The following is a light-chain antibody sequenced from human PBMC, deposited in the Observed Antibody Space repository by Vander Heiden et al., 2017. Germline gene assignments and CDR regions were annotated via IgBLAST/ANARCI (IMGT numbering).Light chain of an antibody. Sequence: EGVWTQPLATLSFSPWESATLSCRASQSVSSFLACYQQPPHHAPSLLYYDSSNSATGIPAMFSGSASRTYFTLTIRSLAPEDFAVYYCQPRRTRPTFGGGTKVEIK. V-gene: IGKV3-11*01. CDR3: QPRRTRPT. CDR1: QSVSSF. CDR2: DSS. J-gene: IGKJ4*01.